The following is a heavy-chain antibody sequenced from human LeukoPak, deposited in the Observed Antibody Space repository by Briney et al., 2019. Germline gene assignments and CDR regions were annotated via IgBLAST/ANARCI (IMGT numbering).Heavy chain of an antibody. Sequence: GESLKISCKGSGYSFTTYWIGWVRQMPGKGLEWMGIIYPGDSDTRYSPSFQSQVTLSADKSISTAYLQWSSLKASDTAIYYCTRRGYYDFWSDYWGQGTLVTVSS. CDR2: IYPGDSDT. J-gene: IGHJ4*02. CDR3: TRRGYYDFWSDY. D-gene: IGHD3-3*01. V-gene: IGHV5-51*01. CDR1: GYSFTTYW.